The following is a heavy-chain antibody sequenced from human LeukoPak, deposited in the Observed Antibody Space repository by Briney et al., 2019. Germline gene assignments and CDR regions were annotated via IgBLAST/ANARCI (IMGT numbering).Heavy chain of an antibody. CDR1: GGSISSGDYY. Sequence: SETLSLTCTVSGGSISSGDYYWSWIRQPPGTGLEWIGYIFSSGNTYYNPSLKSRVTISVDTSKNQFSLKPSSVTAADTAVYYCTFGQREAPDIWGQGTMVTVSS. CDR2: IFSSGNT. CDR3: TFGQREAPDI. D-gene: IGHD1-1*01. J-gene: IGHJ3*02. V-gene: IGHV4-30-4*01.